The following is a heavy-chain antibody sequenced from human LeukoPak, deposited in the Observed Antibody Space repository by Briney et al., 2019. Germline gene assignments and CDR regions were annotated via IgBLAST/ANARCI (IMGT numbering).Heavy chain of an antibody. CDR3: ASPREDTAMGQFDY. CDR1: GGTFSSYA. J-gene: IGHJ4*02. CDR2: IVPIFGIA. V-gene: IGHV1-69*04. D-gene: IGHD5-18*01. Sequence: SVKVSCKASGGTFSSYAISWVRQAPGQGLEWMGRIVPIFGIANYAQKFQGRVTITADKSTSTAYMELSSLRSEDTAVYYCASPREDTAMGQFDYWGQGTLVTVSS.